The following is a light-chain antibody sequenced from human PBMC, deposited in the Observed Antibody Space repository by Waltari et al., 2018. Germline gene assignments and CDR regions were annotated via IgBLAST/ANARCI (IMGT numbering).Light chain of an antibody. Sequence: EIVLTQSPGTLSLSPGERATLSCRASPSVSSSYLAWYQQKPGQAPRLLIYGASSRATGIPDRFSGSGSGTDFTLTISRLEPEDFAVYYCQQYGSSLLFTFGPGTKVDIK. CDR3: QQYGSSLLFT. J-gene: IGKJ3*01. CDR2: GAS. CDR1: PSVSSSY. V-gene: IGKV3-20*01.